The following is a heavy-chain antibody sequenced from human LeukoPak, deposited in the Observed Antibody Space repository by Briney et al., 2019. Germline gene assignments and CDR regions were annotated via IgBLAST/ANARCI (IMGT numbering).Heavy chain of an antibody. CDR2: IIPIFGTA. Sequence: EASVKVSCKASGGTFSSYAISWGRQAPGQGLEWMGRIIPIFGTANYAQNFQGRVTITTDESTSTAYMELSSLRSEDTAVYYCARVSFVDSRPGFDPWGQGTLVTVSS. CDR1: GGTFSSYA. J-gene: IGHJ5*02. CDR3: ARVSFVDSRPGFDP. V-gene: IGHV1-69*05. D-gene: IGHD3-22*01.